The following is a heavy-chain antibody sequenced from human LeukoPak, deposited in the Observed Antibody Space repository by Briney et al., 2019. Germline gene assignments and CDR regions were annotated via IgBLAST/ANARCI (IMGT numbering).Heavy chain of an antibody. Sequence: SETLSLTCAVYGGSFSGYYWSWIRQPPGKGLEWIGYIYYSGSTNYNPSLKSRVTISVDTSKNQFSLKLSSVTAADTAVYYCARGTSAVVVPAAPYYFDYWGQGTLVTVSS. V-gene: IGHV4-59*01. CDR3: ARGTSAVVVPAAPYYFDY. CDR2: IYYSGST. CDR1: GGSFSGYY. J-gene: IGHJ4*02. D-gene: IGHD2-2*01.